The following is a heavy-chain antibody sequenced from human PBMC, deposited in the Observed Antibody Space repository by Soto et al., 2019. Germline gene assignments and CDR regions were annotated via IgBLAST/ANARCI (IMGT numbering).Heavy chain of an antibody. J-gene: IGHJ5*02. CDR3: SSSYYYDSSRFDP. D-gene: IGHD3-22*01. V-gene: IGHV4-30-4*01. CDR1: GGSISSCDYY. CDR2: IYYSGST. Sequence: SETLSLTCTVSGGSISSCDYYWSWIRQPPGKGLEWIGYIYYSGSTYYNPSLKSRVTISVDTSKNQFSLKLSSATAADTAVYYCSSSYYYDSSRFDPCGQRTSVIVSS.